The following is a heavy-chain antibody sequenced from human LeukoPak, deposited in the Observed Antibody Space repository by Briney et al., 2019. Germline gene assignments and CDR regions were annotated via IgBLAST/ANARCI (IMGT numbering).Heavy chain of an antibody. CDR2: INAGNGNT. J-gene: IGHJ4*02. V-gene: IGHV1-3*01. CDR3: ARVEESSGYPYPDDY. D-gene: IGHD3-22*01. Sequence: ASVKVSCKASGYTFTSYAMHWVRQAPGQRLEWMGWINAGNGNTKYSQKFQGRVTITRDTSASTAYMELSSLRSEDTAVYYCARVEESSGYPYPDDYWGQGTLVTVSS. CDR1: GYTFTSYA.